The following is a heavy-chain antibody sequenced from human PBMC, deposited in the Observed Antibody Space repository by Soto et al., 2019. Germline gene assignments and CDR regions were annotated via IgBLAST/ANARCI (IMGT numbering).Heavy chain of an antibody. Sequence: ASVKVSCKASGYTFTSYAIHWVRQAPGQRIEWMGWINAYNGNTKYSQKFQGRVTMTRDTSTSTAYMELRSLRSDDTAVYYCARDCGTTNCPHDYWGQGTLVTVSS. CDR1: GYTFTSYA. D-gene: IGHD2-2*01. V-gene: IGHV1-3*01. CDR2: INAYNGNT. CDR3: ARDCGTTNCPHDY. J-gene: IGHJ4*02.